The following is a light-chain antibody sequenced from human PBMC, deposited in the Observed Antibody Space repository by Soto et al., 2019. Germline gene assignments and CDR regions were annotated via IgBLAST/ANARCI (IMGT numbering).Light chain of an antibody. CDR2: LAS. CDR3: QQLESDPLWT. Sequence: IQLTQSPSSLSASVGDRVTVTCRASQDISNYLAWYQQSPGRAPKLLIYLASTLESGVPSRFSGSGSGTDFTLTISSLQPEDFATYYCQQLESDPLWTFGQGTRVEIK. J-gene: IGKJ1*01. CDR1: QDISNY. V-gene: IGKV1-9*01.